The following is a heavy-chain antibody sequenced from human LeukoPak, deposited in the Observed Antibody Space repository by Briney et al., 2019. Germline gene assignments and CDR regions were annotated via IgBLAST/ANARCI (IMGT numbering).Heavy chain of an antibody. J-gene: IGHJ4*02. D-gene: IGHD6-19*01. CDR2: IKQDGSDK. Sequence: GGSLRLSCAASGFIFSSYWMNWVRQAPGKGLEWVANIKQDGSDKYYVDSVKGRFTISRDNAKNSLDLQMKSLRADDTAVYYCAGARDSGGWYRIYFDYWGQGPLVTVSS. V-gene: IGHV3-7*01. CDR1: GFIFSSYW. CDR3: AGARDSGGWYRIYFDY.